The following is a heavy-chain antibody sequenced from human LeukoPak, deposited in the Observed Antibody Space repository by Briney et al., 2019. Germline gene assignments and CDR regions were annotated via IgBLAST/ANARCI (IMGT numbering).Heavy chain of an antibody. J-gene: IGHJ4*02. D-gene: IGHD1-26*01. CDR2: IKQDGSEK. Sequence: GGSLRLSCAASGFTFSSYWMSWVRQAPGKGLEWVANIKQDGSEKYYVDSVKGRFTISRDNAKNSLYLQMNSLRAEDTAVYYCARVSELTIVGVLYYFDYWGQGTLVTVSS. V-gene: IGHV3-7*01. CDR1: GFTFSSYW. CDR3: ARVSELTIVGVLYYFDY.